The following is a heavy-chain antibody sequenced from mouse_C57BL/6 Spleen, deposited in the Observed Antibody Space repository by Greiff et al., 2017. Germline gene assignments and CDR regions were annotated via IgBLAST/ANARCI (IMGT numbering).Heavy chain of an antibody. CDR2: IYPYNGVS. CDR3: ARTTVVARAMDY. CDR1: GYSFTGYY. Sequence: EVNVVESGPELVKPGASVKISCKASGYSFTGYYMHWVKQSHGNILDWIGYIYPYNGVSSYNQKFKGKATLTVDKSSSTAYMELRSLTSEDSAVYYCARTTVVARAMDYWGQGTSVTVSS. D-gene: IGHD1-1*01. V-gene: IGHV1-31*01. J-gene: IGHJ4*01.